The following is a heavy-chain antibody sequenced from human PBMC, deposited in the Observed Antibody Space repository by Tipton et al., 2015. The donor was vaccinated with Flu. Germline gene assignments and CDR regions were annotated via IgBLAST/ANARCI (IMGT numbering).Heavy chain of an antibody. D-gene: IGHD1-26*01. V-gene: IGHV3-49*04. CDR1: GFIFGDYA. J-gene: IGHJ4*02. Sequence: RSLRLSCTTSGFIFGDYAMSWVRQAPGKGLEWVAFIRSKPYGGITEYAASVKGRFTISRDDSKGIAYLQMNSLKTEDTAVYYCTRDSEVGAIQPYYFAYWGQGTLVTVSS. CDR2: IRSKPYGGIT. CDR3: TRDSEVGAIQPYYFAY.